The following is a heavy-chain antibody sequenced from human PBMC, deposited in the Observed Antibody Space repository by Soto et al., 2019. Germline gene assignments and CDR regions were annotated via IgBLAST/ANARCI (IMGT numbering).Heavy chain of an antibody. Sequence: RGSLRLSCAASGFTFSSYAMSWVRQAPGKGLEWVSAISGSGGSTYYADSVKGRFTISRDNSKNTLYLQMNSLRAEDTAVYYCAKAGPGYSSGWYDAIDYWGQGTLVTVSS. CDR3: AKAGPGYSSGWYDAIDY. J-gene: IGHJ4*02. CDR1: GFTFSSYA. V-gene: IGHV3-23*01. CDR2: ISGSGGST. D-gene: IGHD6-19*01.